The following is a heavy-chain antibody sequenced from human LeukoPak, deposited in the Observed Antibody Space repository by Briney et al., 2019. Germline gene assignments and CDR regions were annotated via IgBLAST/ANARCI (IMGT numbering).Heavy chain of an antibody. CDR3: ARGLGKAVAGSYFDY. V-gene: IGHV4-34*01. J-gene: IGHJ4*02. Sequence: TLSLTCAXXXGSFSGYYWSWIRQPPGKGLEWIGEIDHSGRTNSNASLKSRVTISVDTSKNQFSLKLSSVTAADTAVYYCARGLGKAVAGSYFDYWGQGTLVTVSS. CDR2: IDHSGRT. CDR1: XGSFSGYY. D-gene: IGHD6-19*01.